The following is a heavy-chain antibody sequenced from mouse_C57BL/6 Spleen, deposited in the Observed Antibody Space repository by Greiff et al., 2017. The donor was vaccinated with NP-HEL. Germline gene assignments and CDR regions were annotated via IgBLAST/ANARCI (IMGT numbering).Heavy chain of an antibody. V-gene: IGHV1-54*01. CDR2: INPGSGGT. Sequence: VMLVESGAELVRPGTSVKVSCKASGYAFTNYLIEWVKQRPGQGLEWIGVINPGSGGTNYNEKFKGKATLTADKSSSTAYMQLSSLTSEDSAVYFCAVMVRRAMDYWGQGTSVTVSS. CDR3: AVMVRRAMDY. CDR1: GYAFTNYL. J-gene: IGHJ4*01. D-gene: IGHD2-2*01.